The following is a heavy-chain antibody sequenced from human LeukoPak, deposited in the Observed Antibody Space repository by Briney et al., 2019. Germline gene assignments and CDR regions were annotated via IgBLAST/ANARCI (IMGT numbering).Heavy chain of an antibody. V-gene: IGHV5-51*01. Sequence: GGSLKISCQGSGSIFTSYWIGWVRQLPGKGLEWMGIIYPGDSDTRYSPSFQGQVTISADKSISTAYLQWSSLKASDTAMYYCARHLALPEFDYWGQGTLVTVSS. J-gene: IGHJ4*02. CDR3: ARHLALPEFDY. CDR2: IYPGDSDT. D-gene: IGHD1-14*01. CDR1: GSIFTSYW.